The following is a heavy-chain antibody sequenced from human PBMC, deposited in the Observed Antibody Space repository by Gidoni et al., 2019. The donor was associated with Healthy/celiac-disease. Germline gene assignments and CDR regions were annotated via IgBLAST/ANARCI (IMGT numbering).Heavy chain of an antibody. CDR2: IRSKANSYAT. V-gene: IGHV3-73*01. Sequence: EVQLVESGGGLVQPGGSLKLSCAASGFPFSGSAMQWVRQASGKGLEWVGRIRSKANSYATAYAASVKGRFTISRDDSKNTAYLQMNSLKTEDTAVYYCTRPPTMTTVTTHAYGMDVWGQGTTVTVSS. J-gene: IGHJ6*02. CDR3: TRPPTMTTVTTHAYGMDV. D-gene: IGHD4-4*01. CDR1: GFPFSGSA.